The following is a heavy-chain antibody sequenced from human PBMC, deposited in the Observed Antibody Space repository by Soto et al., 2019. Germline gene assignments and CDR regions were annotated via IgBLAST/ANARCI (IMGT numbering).Heavy chain of an antibody. CDR2: ISYDGSNK. D-gene: IGHD6-19*01. J-gene: IGHJ5*02. CDR3: ARDLEVAVAGA. Sequence: QVQLVESGGGVVQPGRSLRLSCAASGFTFSSYAMHWVRQAPGKGLEWVAVISYDGSNKYYADSVKGRFTISRDNSENTLYLQMNSLRAEDTAVYYCARDLEVAVAGAWGQGTLVTVPS. CDR1: GFTFSSYA. V-gene: IGHV3-30-3*01.